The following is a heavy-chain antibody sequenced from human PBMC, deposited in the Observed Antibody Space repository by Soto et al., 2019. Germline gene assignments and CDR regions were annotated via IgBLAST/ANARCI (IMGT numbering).Heavy chain of an antibody. D-gene: IGHD3-10*01. CDR2: INSDGSST. CDR1: GFTFSSYW. V-gene: IGHV3-74*01. J-gene: IGHJ6*02. CDR3: ARDQVWAMVRGVIIYYYGMDV. Sequence: GGSLRLSCAASGFTFSSYWMSWVRQAPGKGLEWVSRINSDGSSTSYADSVKGRFTIARDNAKNTLYLQMNSLRAEDTAVYYCARDQVWAMVRGVIIYYYGMDVWGQGTTVTVSS.